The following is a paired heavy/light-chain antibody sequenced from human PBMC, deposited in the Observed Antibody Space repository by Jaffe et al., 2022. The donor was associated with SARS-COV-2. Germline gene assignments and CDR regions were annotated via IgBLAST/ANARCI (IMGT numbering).Light chain of an antibody. V-gene: IGKV4-1*01. CDR2: WAS. J-gene: IGKJ2*01. CDR3: QQYFGTHT. CDR1: QSILYNSNNKNY. Sequence: DIVMTQSPDSLAVSLGERATINCKSSQSILYNSNNKNYLAWYQQKPGQPPKLLIYWASTRESGVPDRFSGSGSGTDFTLTISSLQAEDVAVYYCQQYFGTHTFGQGTKLEIK.
Heavy chain of an antibody. V-gene: IGHV4-39*01. D-gene: IGHD3-10*01. CDR1: GGSISSGNYY. CDR2: MYYSGSA. CDR3: ARHHALIRGAATYYLDN. J-gene: IGHJ4*02. Sequence: QVQLQESGPGLVKPSETLSLTCSVSGGSISSGNYYWGWIRQPPGKGLEWIGSMYYSGSAYYNPSLKSRVAISVDTSRDQFSLRLSSVTAADTAVYYCARHHALIRGAATYYLDNWGQGNLVTVSS.